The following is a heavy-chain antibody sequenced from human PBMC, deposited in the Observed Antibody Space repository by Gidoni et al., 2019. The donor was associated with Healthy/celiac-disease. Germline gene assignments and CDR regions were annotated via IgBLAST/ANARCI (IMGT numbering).Heavy chain of an antibody. CDR2: INPNSGGT. D-gene: IGHD3-22*01. CDR1: GYTFTGYY. V-gene: IGHV1-2*02. CDR3: ARAASYYYDSSGYKFYYYYGMDV. Sequence: QVQLVQSGAEVKKPGASVKVSCKASGYTFTGYYMHWVRQAPGQGLEWMGWINPNSGGTNYAQKFQGRVTMTRDTSISTAYMELSRLRSDDTAVYYCARAASYYYDSSGYKFYYYYGMDVWGQGTTVTVSS. J-gene: IGHJ6*02.